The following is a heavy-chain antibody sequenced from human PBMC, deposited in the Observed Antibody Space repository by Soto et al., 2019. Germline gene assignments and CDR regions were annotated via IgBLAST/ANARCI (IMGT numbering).Heavy chain of an antibody. CDR3: ARYRLAADLSDFDY. V-gene: IGHV3-49*04. CDR1: GFTLGAYA. Sequence: EVQLVESGGGLVQPGRSLRLSCTGSGFTLGAYAMSWVRQAPGKGLEWVGSIRSRAYGGTTEYAASVKGRFTISRDASKRIAYLQMDSLKTEDTAMYFCARYRLAADLSDFDYWGQGTLVTVSS. J-gene: IGHJ4*02. D-gene: IGHD6-25*01. CDR2: IRSRAYGGTT.